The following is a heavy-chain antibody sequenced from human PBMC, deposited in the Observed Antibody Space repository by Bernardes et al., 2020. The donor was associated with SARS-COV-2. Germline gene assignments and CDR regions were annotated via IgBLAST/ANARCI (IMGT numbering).Heavy chain of an antibody. V-gene: IGHV3-7*03. CDR1: GFPFSTYW. CDR2: IKQDGSEI. D-gene: IGHD2-2*01. J-gene: IGHJ5*02. Sequence: GGSLRLSCAASGFPFSTYWMSWVRQAPGKGLEWVANIKQDGSEIYYVDSVKGRFTISRDNAKNSLYLQMNSLRVEDTAVYYCVGDLGWVIVPAGCFDPWGQGTLVTVSS. CDR3: VGDLGWVIVPAGCFDP.